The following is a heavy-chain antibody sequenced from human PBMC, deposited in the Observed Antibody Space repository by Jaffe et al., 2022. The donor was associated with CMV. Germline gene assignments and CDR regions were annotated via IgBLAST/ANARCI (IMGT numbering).Heavy chain of an antibody. Sequence: QVQLQQWGAGLLKPSETLSLTCAVYGGSFSGYYWSWIRQPPGKGLEWIGEINHSGSTNYNPSLKSRVTISVDTSKNQFSLKLSSVTAADTAVYYCARGLGSSWYVRARSRDYYYYYMDVWGKGTTVTVSS. D-gene: IGHD6-13*01. J-gene: IGHJ6*03. CDR1: GGSFSGYY. V-gene: IGHV4-34*01. CDR3: ARGLGSSWYVRARSRDYYYYYMDV. CDR2: INHSGST.